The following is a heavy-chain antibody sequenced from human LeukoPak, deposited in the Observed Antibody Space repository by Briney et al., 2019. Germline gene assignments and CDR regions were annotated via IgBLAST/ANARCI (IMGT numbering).Heavy chain of an antibody. D-gene: IGHD2-15*01. CDR3: ARGHCSGGSCYSLADAFDI. CDR2: IKQDGSEK. V-gene: IGHV3-7*01. Sequence: PGGSLRLSCAASGFTFSSYWMSWVRQAPGKGLEWVANIKQDGSEKYYVDSVKGRFTISRDNAKNSLYLQMNSLRAEDTAVYYCARGHCSGGSCYSLADAFDIWGQGTMVTVSS. CDR1: GFTFSSYW. J-gene: IGHJ3*02.